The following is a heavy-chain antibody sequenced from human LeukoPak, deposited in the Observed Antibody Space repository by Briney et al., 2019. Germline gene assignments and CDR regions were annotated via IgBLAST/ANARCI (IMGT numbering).Heavy chain of an antibody. CDR3: ARVKSSTRPGYYYYYMDV. Sequence: PSETLSLTCTVSGGSIADYYWGWIRQPPRKGLEWIGSIYHSGSTYYNPSLKSRVTISVDTSKNQFSLKLSSVTAADTAVYYCARVKSSTRPGYYYYYMDVWGKGTTVTVSS. J-gene: IGHJ6*03. V-gene: IGHV4-38-2*02. CDR1: GGSIADYY. CDR2: IYHSGST. D-gene: IGHD2-2*01.